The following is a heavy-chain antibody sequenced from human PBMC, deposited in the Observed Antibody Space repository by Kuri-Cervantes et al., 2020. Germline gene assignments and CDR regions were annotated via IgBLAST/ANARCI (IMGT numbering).Heavy chain of an antibody. CDR3: ARSLRAYYWYGMDV. CDR1: GFTFSSYS. J-gene: IGHJ6*02. D-gene: IGHD2-15*01. Sequence: GESLKISCAASGFTFSSYSMNWVRQAPGKGLEWVSSTSSSSSYIYYADSVKGRFTISRDNAKDSLYLQMNSLRAEDTALYHCARSLRAYYWYGMDVWGQGTTVTVSS. V-gene: IGHV3-21*04. CDR2: TSSSSSYI.